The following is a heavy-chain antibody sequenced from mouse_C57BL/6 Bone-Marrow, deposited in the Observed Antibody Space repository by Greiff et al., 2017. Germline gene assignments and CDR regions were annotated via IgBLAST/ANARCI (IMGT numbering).Heavy chain of an antibody. V-gene: IGHV14-4*01. CDR1: GFNIKDDY. J-gene: IGHJ2*01. CDR3: SSFDGNYFDF. D-gene: IGHD2-3*01. Sequence: VQLKESGAELVRPGASVKLSCTASGFNIKDDYIHWVKQRPEQGLEWIGWIDPEIGDTEYASKFQGKATITSEPSSNTAYLLLSSLTSEDTAVYYCSSFDGNYFDFWGQGTPLTVAS. CDR2: IDPEIGDT.